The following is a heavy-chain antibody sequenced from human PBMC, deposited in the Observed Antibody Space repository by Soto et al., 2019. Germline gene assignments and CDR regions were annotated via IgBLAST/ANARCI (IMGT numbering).Heavy chain of an antibody. CDR2: IIPIFGTA. CDR3: ARDPGGDCSGGSCYAEHAFDI. V-gene: IGHV1-69*01. Sequence: QVQLVQSGAEVKKPGSSVKVSCKASGGTFSSYAIIWVRQAPGQGLEWMGGIIPIFGTANYAQKFQGRVTITADESTSTAYMELSSLRSEDTAVYYCARDPGGDCSGGSCYAEHAFDIWGQGTMVTVSS. J-gene: IGHJ3*02. D-gene: IGHD2-15*01. CDR1: GGTFSSYA.